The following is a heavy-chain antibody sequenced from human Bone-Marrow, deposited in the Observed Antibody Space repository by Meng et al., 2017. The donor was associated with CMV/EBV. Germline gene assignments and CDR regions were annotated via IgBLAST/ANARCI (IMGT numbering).Heavy chain of an antibody. CDR3: AREGITIFGVVISRLYFDY. Sequence: SVKVSCKASGGTFSSHAISWVRQAPGQGLEWMGGIIPIFGTANYAQKFQGRVTITADKSTSTAYMELSSLRSEDTAVYYCAREGITIFGVVISRLYFDYWGQGTLVTVSS. J-gene: IGHJ4*02. CDR1: GGTFSSHA. D-gene: IGHD3-3*01. V-gene: IGHV1-69*06. CDR2: IIPIFGTA.